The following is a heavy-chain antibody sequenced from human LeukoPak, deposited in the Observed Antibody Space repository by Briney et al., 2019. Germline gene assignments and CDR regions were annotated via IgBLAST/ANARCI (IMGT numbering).Heavy chain of an antibody. CDR1: GGSISSSNW. Sequence: SETLSLTCAVSGGSISSSNWWSWVRQPPGKGLEWIGEIYHSGSTNFNPSLRTRVTISVDKSKKHFSLKMTSVTAADTAVYYCARTEPYYYDSSGYYTFDYWGQGTLVTVSS. CDR2: IYHSGST. J-gene: IGHJ4*02. CDR3: ARTEPYYYDSSGYYTFDY. D-gene: IGHD3-22*01. V-gene: IGHV4-4*02.